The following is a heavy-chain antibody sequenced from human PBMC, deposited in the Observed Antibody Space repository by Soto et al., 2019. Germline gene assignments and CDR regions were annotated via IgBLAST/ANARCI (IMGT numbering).Heavy chain of an antibody. CDR2: ISWDGGST. CDR3: AKDLKSGGDTYYYYGMDV. J-gene: IGHJ6*02. Sequence: EVRLVESGGVVVQPGGALRLSCAASGFTFDDYTMHWVRQAPGKGLAWVSLISWDGGSTHYADSVKGRFTISRDNSKNSLYLQMNSLRTEDTALYYCAKDLKSGGDTYYYYGMDVWGQGTTVTVSS. V-gene: IGHV3-43*01. D-gene: IGHD3-10*01. CDR1: GFTFDDYT.